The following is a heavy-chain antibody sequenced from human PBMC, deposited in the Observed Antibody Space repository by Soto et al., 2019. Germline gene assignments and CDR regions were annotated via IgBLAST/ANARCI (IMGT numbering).Heavy chain of an antibody. CDR2: ISAYNGNK. D-gene: IGHD6-6*01. V-gene: IGHV1-18*01. CDR3: AKDLEKQLVDY. J-gene: IGHJ4*02. CDR1: GYSFTSYG. Sequence: QVQLVQSGAEVKKPGASVKVSCKASGYSFTSYGISWVRQAPGQGLEWMGWISAYNGNKKYAQKLQGRVTMTTDTSTSKAYQGLRTLRSDASAVYYCAKDLEKQLVDYWGQGPVITVCS.